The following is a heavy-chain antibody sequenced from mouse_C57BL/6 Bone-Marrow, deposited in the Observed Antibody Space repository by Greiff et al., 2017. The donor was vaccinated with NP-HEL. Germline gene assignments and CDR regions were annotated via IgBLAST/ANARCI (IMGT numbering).Heavy chain of an antibody. CDR3: ARGWLLFAMDY. CDR1: GYTFTSSW. CDR2: IDPSDSYT. D-gene: IGHD2-3*01. Sequence: QVQLKQPGAELVRPGTSVKLSCKASGYTFTSSWMHWVKQRPGQGLEWIGVIDPSDSYTNYNQKFKGKATLTVDTSSSTAYMQLSSLTSEDSAVYYCARGWLLFAMDYWGQGTSVTVSS. J-gene: IGHJ4*01. V-gene: IGHV1-59*01.